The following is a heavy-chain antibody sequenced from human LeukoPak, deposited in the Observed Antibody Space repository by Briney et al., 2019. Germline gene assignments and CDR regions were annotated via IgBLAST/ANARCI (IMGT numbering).Heavy chain of an antibody. J-gene: IGHJ3*01. CDR2: TSGDGAST. D-gene: IGHD3-10*01. V-gene: IGHV3-23*01. CDR1: GFTFAIHA. CDR3: AKDSYVSGRPLHTFDV. Sequence: GGSLRLSCAASGFTFAIHAMTWVCQAPGKGLEWVSGTSGDGASTHYAESVKGQFTISRDNSQNTLFLQMNSLRVEDTAIYYCAKDSYVSGRPLHTFDVWGQGTMVTVSS.